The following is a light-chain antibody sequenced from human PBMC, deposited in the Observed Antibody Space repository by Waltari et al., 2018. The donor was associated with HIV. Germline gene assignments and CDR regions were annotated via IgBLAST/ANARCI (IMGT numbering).Light chain of an antibody. V-gene: IGLV2-23*02. Sequence: QSALTQPASVSGSPGQSITISCTGTSSDVGRYTLVFWYQQHPGKAPKLMIYEVSKRPSGVSNRFSASKSANTASLTISGLQAEDEADYYCCSYAGSNTHVFGTGTKVTVL. J-gene: IGLJ1*01. CDR2: EVS. CDR3: CSYAGSNTHV. CDR1: SSDVGRYTL.